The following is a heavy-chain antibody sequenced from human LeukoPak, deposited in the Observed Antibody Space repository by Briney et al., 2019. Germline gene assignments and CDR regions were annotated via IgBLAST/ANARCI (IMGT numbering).Heavy chain of an antibody. D-gene: IGHD3-22*01. CDR3: ARLLADYYDSSGSLCRAFDY. Sequence: GESLKISCEGSGYSFTSYWIGWVRQMPGKGLEWMGVICPGDSGTRYSPSFQGQVTISADKSISTAYLQWSSLKASDTAAYYCARLLADYYDSSGSLCRAFDYWGQGTLVTVSS. J-gene: IGHJ4*02. CDR2: ICPGDSGT. CDR1: GYSFTSYW. V-gene: IGHV5-51*01.